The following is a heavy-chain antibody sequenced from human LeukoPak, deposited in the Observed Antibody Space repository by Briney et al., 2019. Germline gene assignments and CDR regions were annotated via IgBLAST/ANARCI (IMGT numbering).Heavy chain of an antibody. CDR2: MNPNSGNT. V-gene: IGHV1-8*01. Sequence: ASVKVSCKASGYTFTSYDINWVRQATGQGLEWMGWMNPNSGNTGYAQKFQGRVTMTRNTSISTAYMELSSLRAEDTAIYYCARRWYTGTYYYFDLWGQGTLVTVSS. CDR3: ARRWYTGTYYYFDL. CDR1: GYTFTSYD. J-gene: IGHJ4*02. D-gene: IGHD1-26*01.